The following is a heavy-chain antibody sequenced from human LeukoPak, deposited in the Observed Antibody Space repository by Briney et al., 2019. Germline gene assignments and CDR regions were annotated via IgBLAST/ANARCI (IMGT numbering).Heavy chain of an antibody. CDR2: IYYSGST. CDR3: PRAEAYCDILTGYYCGFDP. V-gene: IGHV4-59*01. Sequence: PSETLSLTCTVSGGSISSYYWCWIRQPPGKGLGWIGYIYYSGSTNYNPSLKSRVTISVDTSKNQFSLKLSSVTAADTAVYYCPRAEAYCDILTGYYCGFDPWGQGTLVTVSS. J-gene: IGHJ5*02. D-gene: IGHD3-9*01. CDR1: GGSISSYY.